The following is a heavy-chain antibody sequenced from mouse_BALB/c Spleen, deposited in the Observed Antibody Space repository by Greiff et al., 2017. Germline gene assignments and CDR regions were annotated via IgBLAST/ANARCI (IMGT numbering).Heavy chain of an antibody. V-gene: IGHV5-4*02. CDR2: ISDGGSYT. CDR1: GFTFSDYY. Sequence: DVKLVESGGGLVKPGGSLKLSCAASGFTFSDYYMYWVRQTPEKRLEWVATISDGGSYTYYPDSVKGRFTISRDNAKNNLYLQMSSLKSEDTAMYYCARLLEGFAYWGQGTLVTVSA. J-gene: IGHJ3*01. D-gene: IGHD1-1*01. CDR3: ARLLEGFAY.